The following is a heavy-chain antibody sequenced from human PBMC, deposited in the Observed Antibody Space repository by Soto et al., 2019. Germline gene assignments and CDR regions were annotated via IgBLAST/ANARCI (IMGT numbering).Heavy chain of an antibody. CDR1: GYSFHSYW. Sequence: PGESLKISCKGSGYSFHSYWIGWVRQMPGKGLEWMGIIYPGDSDTRYSPSLQGQVTISADKSINTAYLQWSSLKASDTAIYYCARHDPNIMTTIWGKFDYWGQGTLVTVSS. V-gene: IGHV5-51*01. CDR2: IYPGDSDT. CDR3: ARHDPNIMTTIWGKFDY. J-gene: IGHJ4*02. D-gene: IGHD3-16*01.